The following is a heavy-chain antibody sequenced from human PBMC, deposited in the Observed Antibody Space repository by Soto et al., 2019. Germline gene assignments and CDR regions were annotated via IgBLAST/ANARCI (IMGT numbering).Heavy chain of an antibody. CDR3: ARGRGYRMI. CDR2: INHSGST. J-gene: IGHJ4*02. V-gene: IGHV4-34*01. D-gene: IGHD5-18*01. Sequence: QVQLQRLGAGLLKPSETLSITCAVYGGTFSGYYWSWIRQPPGKGLEWIGEINHSGSTNYNPSLKSRVTISVDTSKNQFSLKLSSVTAADTAVYFCARGRGYRMIWGQGTLVTVSS. CDR1: GGTFSGYY.